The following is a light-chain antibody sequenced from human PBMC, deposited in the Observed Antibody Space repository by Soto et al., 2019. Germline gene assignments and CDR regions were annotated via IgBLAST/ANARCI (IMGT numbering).Light chain of an antibody. CDR2: DVT. CDR1: SSDVGDNNY. J-gene: IGLJ1*01. CDR3: SSYTSSSTLYV. V-gene: IGLV2-14*01. Sequence: QSALTQPASVSGSPGQSITISCTGTSSDVGDNNYVSWYQQHPGKAPKLMIYDVTHWPSGISNRFSGSKSGNTASLTISGLQAEDEADYYCSSYTSSSTLYVFGTGTKLTVL.